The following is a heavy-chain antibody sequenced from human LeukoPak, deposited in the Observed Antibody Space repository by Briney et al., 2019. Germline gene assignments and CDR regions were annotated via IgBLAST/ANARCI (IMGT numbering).Heavy chain of an antibody. V-gene: IGHV3-30*02. Sequence: GGSLRLSCAASGFTFSSYGMHWVRQAPGKGLEWVAFIRYDGSNKYYADSVKGRFTISRDNSKNTLYLQMNSLRAEGTAVYYFATTSGFYGSGSFDYWGQGTLVTVSS. CDR1: GFTFSSYG. D-gene: IGHD3-10*01. CDR2: IRYDGSNK. J-gene: IGHJ4*02. CDR3: ATTSGFYGSGSFDY.